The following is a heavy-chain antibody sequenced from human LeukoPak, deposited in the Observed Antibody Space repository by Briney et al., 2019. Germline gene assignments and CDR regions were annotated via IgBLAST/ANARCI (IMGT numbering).Heavy chain of an antibody. V-gene: IGHV4-34*01. CDR1: GGSFSGYY. D-gene: IGHD2-2*01. Sequence: SETLSLTCAVYGGSFSGYYWSWIRQPPGEGLEWIGEINHSGSTNHNPSLKSRVTISVDTSKKQFSLKLSSVTAADTAVYYCARKDCSSTSCHSPFDIWGQGTMVTVSS. J-gene: IGHJ3*02. CDR3: ARKDCSSTSCHSPFDI. CDR2: INHSGST.